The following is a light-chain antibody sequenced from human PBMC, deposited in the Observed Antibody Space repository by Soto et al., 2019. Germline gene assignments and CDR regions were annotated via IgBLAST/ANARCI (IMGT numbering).Light chain of an antibody. J-gene: IGKJ1*01. V-gene: IGKV4-1*01. Sequence: DIVMTQSPDSLAVSLGERATINCKSSQSVLYSSNNKNYLAWYQQKPRQPPKLLISWASTRESGVPDRFSGSGSGTDFTLTISSLQAGDVAVYYCQQYYTIPRTFGQGTKVEIK. CDR1: QSVLYSSNNKNY. CDR3: QQYYTIPRT. CDR2: WAS.